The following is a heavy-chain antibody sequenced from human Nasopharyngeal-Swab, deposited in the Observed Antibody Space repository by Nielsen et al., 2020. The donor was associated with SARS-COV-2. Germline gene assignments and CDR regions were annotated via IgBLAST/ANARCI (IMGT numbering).Heavy chain of an antibody. J-gene: IGHJ4*02. Sequence: GGSLRLSCAASGFTFSSYWMSWVRQAPGKGLEWVANIKQDGSEKYYVDSVKGRFTISRDNAKNSLYLQMNSLRAEDTAVYYCAKGLRRGYSYGIDYWGQGTLVTVSS. CDR1: GFTFSSYW. D-gene: IGHD5-18*01. V-gene: IGHV3-7*01. CDR3: AKGLRRGYSYGIDY. CDR2: IKQDGSEK.